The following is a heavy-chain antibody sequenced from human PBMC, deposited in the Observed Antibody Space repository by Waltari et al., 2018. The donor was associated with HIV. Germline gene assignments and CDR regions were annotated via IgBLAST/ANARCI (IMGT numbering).Heavy chain of an antibody. CDR3: ARVTRYSSGWYFDF. J-gene: IGHJ4*02. CDR2: INTTGDP. CDR1: GIPLSTYD. D-gene: IGHD6-19*01. V-gene: IGHV3-13*05. Sequence: EVHLVAWGGGLIQLGGSLSLSRTASGIPLSTYDMHWVRQSTGKGLEWVSAINTTGDPSYADSVKGRFTISRDNARNSLSLQMDSLRAGDTALYYCARVTRYSSGWYFDFWGQGTLVAVSS.